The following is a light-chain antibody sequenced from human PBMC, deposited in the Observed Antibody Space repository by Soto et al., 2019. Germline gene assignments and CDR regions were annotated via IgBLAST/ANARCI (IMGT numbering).Light chain of an antibody. CDR1: TSNIGSKT. CDR3: AAWDDSLKVWV. V-gene: IGLV1-44*01. J-gene: IGLJ3*02. Sequence: QSVLTQPPSASGTPGQRVTISCSGSTSNIGSKTVNWYQQLPGTAPKLLIYSDNQRPSEVPDRFSGSKSGTSASLAISGLQSEDEADYYCAAWDDSLKVWVFGGGTKVTVL. CDR2: SDN.